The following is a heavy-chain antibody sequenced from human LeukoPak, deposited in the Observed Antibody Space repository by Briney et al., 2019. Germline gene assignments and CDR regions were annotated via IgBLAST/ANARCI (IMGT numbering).Heavy chain of an antibody. CDR2: ISSSSSYI. J-gene: IGHJ4*02. CDR3: ARGAPYCSSTGCYDY. V-gene: IGHV3-21*01. CDR1: GLIFSSYS. D-gene: IGHD2-2*01. Sequence: GGSLRLSCAASGLIFSSYSMNWVRQAPGKGLEWVSSISSSSSYIYYADSVKGRFTISRDNAKNSLYLQMNSLRAEDTAVYYCARGAPYCSSTGCYDYWGQGTLVTVSS.